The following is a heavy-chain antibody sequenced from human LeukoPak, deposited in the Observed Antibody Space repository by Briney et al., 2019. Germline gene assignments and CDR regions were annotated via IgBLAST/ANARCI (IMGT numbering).Heavy chain of an antibody. V-gene: IGHV3-7*04. CDR1: GFTFSSYW. CDR2: IKQDGSEK. Sequence: GGSLRLSCAASGFTFSSYWMSWVRQAPGKGLEWVANIKQDGSEKYYVDSVKGRFTISRDNAKNSLYLQMNSLRAEDTAVYYCARASGYYSSTSCLYDYWGQGTLVTVSS. CDR3: ARASGYYSSTSCLYDY. J-gene: IGHJ4*02. D-gene: IGHD2-2*01.